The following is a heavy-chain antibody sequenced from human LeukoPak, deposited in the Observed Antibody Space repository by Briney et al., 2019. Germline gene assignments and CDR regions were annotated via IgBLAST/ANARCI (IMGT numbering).Heavy chain of an antibody. CDR1: GFSVTSKY. CDR3: ARGGVVVALGSYGMDV. CDR2: IYIDGNT. Sequence: GGSLRLSCAASGFSVTSKYMNCVPQAPGKGLEWLSVIYIDGNTYYADSVKGRFTISRDNSKNTLYLQMNTLRAEDTAVYYCARGGVVVALGSYGMDVWGQGTTVTVSS. V-gene: IGHV3-53*01. J-gene: IGHJ6*02. D-gene: IGHD2-15*01.